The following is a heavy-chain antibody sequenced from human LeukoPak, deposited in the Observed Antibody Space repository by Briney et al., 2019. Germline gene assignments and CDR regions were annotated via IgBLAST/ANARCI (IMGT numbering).Heavy chain of an antibody. CDR2: IIPFFGTA. Sequence: SVKVSCKASGGIFSNYAISWVRQAPGQGLEWMGGIIPFFGTATYAQKFQGRLTITTDESTSTAFMDLISLTSDDTALFYCARGGQFGEPQAFDVWGQGTLVTVSS. CDR1: GGIFSNYA. J-gene: IGHJ4*02. V-gene: IGHV1-69*05. CDR3: ARGGQFGEPQAFDV. D-gene: IGHD3-10*01.